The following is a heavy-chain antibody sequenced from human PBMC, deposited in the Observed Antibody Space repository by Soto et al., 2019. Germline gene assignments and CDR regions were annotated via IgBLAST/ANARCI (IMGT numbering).Heavy chain of an antibody. CDR1: GFTFSNAW. V-gene: IGHV3-15*01. CDR2: IKSKTDGGTT. Sequence: PGGSLRLSCAASGFTFSNAWMSWVCQAPGKGLEWVGRIKSKTDGGTTDYAAPVKGRFTISRDDSKNTLYLQMNSLKTEDTAVYYCTASNAYYDFWSGPNDYWGQGTLVTVSS. CDR3: TASNAYYDFWSGPNDY. D-gene: IGHD3-3*01. J-gene: IGHJ4*02.